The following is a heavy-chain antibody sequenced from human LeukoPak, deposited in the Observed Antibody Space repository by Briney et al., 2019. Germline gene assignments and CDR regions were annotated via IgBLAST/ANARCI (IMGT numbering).Heavy chain of an antibody. CDR2: INHSGST. CDR1: GGSFSGYY. V-gene: IGHV4-34*01. CDR3: ARGDSGLAIYNV. D-gene: IGHD3-3*01. J-gene: IGHJ6*04. Sequence: SETLSLTCAVYGGSFSGYYWSWIRQPPGKGLEWIGEINHSGSTNYNPSLKSRVTISVDTSKNQFSLKLSSVTAADTAVYYCARGDSGLAIYNVWGKGTTVTVSS.